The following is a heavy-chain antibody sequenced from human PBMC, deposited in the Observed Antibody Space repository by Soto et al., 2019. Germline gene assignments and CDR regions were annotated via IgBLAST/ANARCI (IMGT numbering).Heavy chain of an antibody. CDR2: IYPGDSDT. J-gene: IGHJ3*02. V-gene: IGHV5-51*01. D-gene: IGHD2-2*01. Sequence: GESLKSSSKGSGSSFTTYWIGLVRQIPGTGLEWMGIIYPGDSDTRYSPSFQAQVTISADKSISTAYLKWSSLKASDTAMYYCARPIIPALGGFYAFDTWGQGTMVTVSS. CDR1: GSSFTTYW. CDR3: ARPIIPALGGFYAFDT.